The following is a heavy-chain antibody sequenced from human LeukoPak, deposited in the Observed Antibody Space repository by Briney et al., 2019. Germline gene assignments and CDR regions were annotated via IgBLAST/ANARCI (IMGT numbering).Heavy chain of an antibody. Sequence: GASVKVSCKAPGGTFSSYAISWVRQAPGQGLEWMGGIIPIFGTANYAQKFQGRVTITADESTSTAYMELSSLRSEDTAVYYCASPRGSSSWYDWFDPWGQGTLVTVSS. CDR3: ASPRGSSSWYDWFDP. J-gene: IGHJ5*02. D-gene: IGHD6-13*01. CDR1: GGTFSSYA. CDR2: IIPIFGTA. V-gene: IGHV1-69*13.